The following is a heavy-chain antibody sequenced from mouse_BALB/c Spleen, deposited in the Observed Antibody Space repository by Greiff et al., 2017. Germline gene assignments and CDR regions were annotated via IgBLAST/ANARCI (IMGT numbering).Heavy chain of an antibody. CDR1: GYSITSGYY. Sequence: DVKLQESGPGLVKPSQSLSLTCSVTGYSITSGYYWNWIRQFPGNKLEWMGYISYDGSNNYNPSLKNRISITRDTSKNQFFLKLNSVTTEDTATYYCARKPDYYGSEGYWYFDVWGAGTTVTVSS. V-gene: IGHV3-6*02. CDR3: ARKPDYYGSEGYWYFDV. J-gene: IGHJ1*01. D-gene: IGHD1-1*01. CDR2: ISYDGSN.